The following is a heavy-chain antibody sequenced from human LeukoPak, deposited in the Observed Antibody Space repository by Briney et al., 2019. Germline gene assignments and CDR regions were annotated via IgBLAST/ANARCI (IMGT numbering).Heavy chain of an antibody. J-gene: IGHJ4*02. Sequence: SQTLSLTCIVSGGSISSGGYYWSWIRQPPGKGLEWIGEINHSGSTNYNPSLKSRVTISVDTSKNQFSLKPSSVTAADTAVYYCARGPSGYCSSTSCPLPLYYFDYWGQGTLVTVSS. V-gene: IGHV4-30-2*01. CDR1: GGSISSGGYY. D-gene: IGHD2-2*01. CDR2: INHSGST. CDR3: ARGPSGYCSSTSCPLPLYYFDY.